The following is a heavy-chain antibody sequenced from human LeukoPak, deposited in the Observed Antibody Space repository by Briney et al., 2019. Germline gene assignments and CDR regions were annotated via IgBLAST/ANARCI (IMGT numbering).Heavy chain of an antibody. CDR3: ASSPTYDILTGYYPY. CDR1: GDTFSSYA. V-gene: IGHV1-69*13. CDR2: IIPIFGTA. Sequence: GASVKVSCKASGDTFSSYAISWVRQAPGQGLEWMGGIIPIFGTANYAQKFQGRVTITADESTSTAYMELSSLRSEDTAVYYCASSPTYDILTGYYPYWGQGTLVTVSS. J-gene: IGHJ4*02. D-gene: IGHD3-9*01.